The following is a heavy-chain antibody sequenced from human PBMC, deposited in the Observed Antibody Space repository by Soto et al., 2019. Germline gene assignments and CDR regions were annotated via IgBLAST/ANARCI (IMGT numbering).Heavy chain of an antibody. CDR1: DFDLSAYW. Sequence: DVHLVESGGGLVQPGGTLRLSCEASDFDLSAYWIHWVRQGPGGGLECVSRITSDGSGTSYADSVKGRFTISSNNGKNTSNLELGSLGAEDTTVSCWAAFLVGTAGEYWGQGAIVPVSS. D-gene: IGHD1-26*01. CDR3: AAFLVGTAGEY. J-gene: IGHJ4*02. V-gene: IGHV3-74*01. CDR2: ITSDGSGT.